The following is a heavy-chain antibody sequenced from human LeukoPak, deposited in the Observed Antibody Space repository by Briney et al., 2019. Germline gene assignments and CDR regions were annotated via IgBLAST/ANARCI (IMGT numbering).Heavy chain of an antibody. J-gene: IGHJ4*02. Sequence: GGSLRLLCAASGFTFSNYPMIWVPQVPGKGLEWVSAISGRDDSTYYADSVKGRFTISRDTSKNTLYLQMNSLRAEDTAVCYCAMPCPSYYGSGSLDYWGQGTLVTVSS. CDR1: GFTFSNYP. CDR3: AMPCPSYYGSGSLDY. D-gene: IGHD3-10*01. V-gene: IGHV3-23*01. CDR2: ISGRDDST.